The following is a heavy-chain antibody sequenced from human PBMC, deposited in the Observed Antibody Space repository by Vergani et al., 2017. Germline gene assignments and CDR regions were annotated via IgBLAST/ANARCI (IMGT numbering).Heavy chain of an antibody. Sequence: QAQLQESGPGLVKPSETLSLTCHVFGVSVTDYNCNWIRQAPGKGLELIGSLSTTGGATHASHNPSLKSRVSISVDTSKSQFSLEVTSVTAADTAIYFCARTESFILRYFHWALWGQGTLVTVSS. V-gene: IGHV4-4*09. CDR2: LSTTGGA. D-gene: IGHD3-9*01. CDR1: GVSVTDYN. CDR3: ARTESFILRYFHWAL. J-gene: IGHJ4*02.